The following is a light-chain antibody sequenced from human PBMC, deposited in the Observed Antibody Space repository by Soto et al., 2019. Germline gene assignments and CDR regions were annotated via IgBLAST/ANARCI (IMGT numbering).Light chain of an antibody. Sequence: DVVMTQSPLSLPVTLGQPASISCRSSQSLLHSNGYNFLDWYLQKPGQSPQLLIYLGSSRSSGVPDRFSGSGSGTDFTLKISRVEAEDVGVYYCMQGTHWPQTFGQGTKVDIK. CDR1: QSLLHSNGYNF. J-gene: IGKJ1*01. CDR3: MQGTHWPQT. CDR2: LGS. V-gene: IGKV2-28*01.